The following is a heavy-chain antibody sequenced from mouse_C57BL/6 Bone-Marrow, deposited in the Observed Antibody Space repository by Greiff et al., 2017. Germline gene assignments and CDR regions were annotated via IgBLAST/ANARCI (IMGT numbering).Heavy chain of an antibody. D-gene: IGHD2-14*01. CDR3: ARHVPYRGFAY. Sequence: EVHLVESGGGLVQPGGSLKLSCAASGFTFSDYYMYWVRQTPEKRLEWVAYISNGGGSTYYPDTVKGRFTISRDNAKNTLYLQMSRLKSEDTAMYYCARHVPYRGFAYWGQGTLVTVSA. CDR1: GFTFSDYY. V-gene: IGHV5-12*01. CDR2: ISNGGGST. J-gene: IGHJ3*01.